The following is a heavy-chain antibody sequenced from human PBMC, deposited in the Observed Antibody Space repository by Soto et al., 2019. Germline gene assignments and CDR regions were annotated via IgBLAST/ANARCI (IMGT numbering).Heavy chain of an antibody. J-gene: IGHJ6*02. Sequence: SETLSLTCTVSGGSVSSGSYYWSWIRQPPGKGLEWIGYIYYSGSTNYNPSLKSRVTISVDTSKNQFSLKLSSVTAADTAVYYCARGWTVTTSYYYYGMDVWGQGTTVTVSS. CDR1: GGSVSSGSYY. V-gene: IGHV4-61*01. CDR3: ARGWTVTTSYYYYGMDV. D-gene: IGHD4-17*01. CDR2: IYYSGST.